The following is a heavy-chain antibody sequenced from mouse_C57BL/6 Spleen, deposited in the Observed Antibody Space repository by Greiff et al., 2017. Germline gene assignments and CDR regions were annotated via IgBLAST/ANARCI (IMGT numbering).Heavy chain of an antibody. CDR3: ARDFDY. V-gene: IGHV1-50*01. CDR1: GYTFTSYW. Sequence: QVQLQQPGAELVKPGASVKLSCKASGYTFTSYWMQWVKQRPGQGLEWIGEIDPSDSYNNYNQKFKGKATLTVDTSSSTAYMQLSSLTSEDSAVYYCARDFDYWGQGTTLTVSS. J-gene: IGHJ2*01. CDR2: IDPSDSYN.